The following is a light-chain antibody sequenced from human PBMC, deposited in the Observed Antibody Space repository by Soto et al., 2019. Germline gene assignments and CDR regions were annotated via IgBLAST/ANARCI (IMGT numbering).Light chain of an antibody. Sequence: DIQMTQSPSSVSASVGDRVTITCRASQGIDNWLAWYQQKPGKAPKLLIYVASNLQSGVPSRFSGSGSGTEFSLTISSLQPEDFATYYCQQDKSFTYTFGQGTKVEIK. CDR2: VAS. J-gene: IGKJ2*01. CDR3: QQDKSFTYT. V-gene: IGKV1-12*01. CDR1: QGIDNW.